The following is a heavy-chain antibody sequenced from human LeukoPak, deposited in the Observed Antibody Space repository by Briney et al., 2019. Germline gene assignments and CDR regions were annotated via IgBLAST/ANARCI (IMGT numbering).Heavy chain of an antibody. CDR1: GFTFSDYY. CDR2: ISDSGNT. J-gene: IGHJ4*02. V-gene: IGHV3-23*01. D-gene: IGHD2-21*01. CDR3: AKAPVTTCRGAYCYPFDY. Sequence: GGSLRLSCAASGFTFSDYYMSWIRQAPGKGLEWVSAISDSGNTYHADSVEGRFTISRDSSKNTLFLQMNRLRPEDAAVYYCAKAPVTTCRGAYCYPFDYWGQGTLVTVSS.